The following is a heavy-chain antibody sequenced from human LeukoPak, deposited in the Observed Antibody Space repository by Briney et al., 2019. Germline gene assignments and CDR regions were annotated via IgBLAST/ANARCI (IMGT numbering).Heavy chain of an antibody. D-gene: IGHD3-22*01. CDR3: TRPYYYDSSGYRRDI. J-gene: IGHJ3*02. CDR1: GFTFSGSA. V-gene: IGHV3-73*01. Sequence: GGSLRLSYAASGFTFSGSAMHWVRQASGKGLEWVGRIRSKANSYATAYAASVKGRFTISRDDSKNTAYLQMNSLKTEDTAVYYCTRPYYYDSSGYRRDIWGQGTMVTVSS. CDR2: IRSKANSYAT.